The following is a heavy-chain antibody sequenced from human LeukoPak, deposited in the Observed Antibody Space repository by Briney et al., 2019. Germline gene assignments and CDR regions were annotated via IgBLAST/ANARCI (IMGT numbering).Heavy chain of an antibody. Sequence: GASVKVSCTASGYTFTSYAMHWVRQAPGQRLEWMGWINAGNGNTKYSQKFQGRVTITRDTSASTAYMELSSLRSEDTAVYYCARDRGYCSGGSCYSNWFDPWGQGTLVTVSS. V-gene: IGHV1-3*01. D-gene: IGHD2-15*01. CDR3: ARDRGYCSGGSCYSNWFDP. J-gene: IGHJ5*02. CDR1: GYTFTSYA. CDR2: INAGNGNT.